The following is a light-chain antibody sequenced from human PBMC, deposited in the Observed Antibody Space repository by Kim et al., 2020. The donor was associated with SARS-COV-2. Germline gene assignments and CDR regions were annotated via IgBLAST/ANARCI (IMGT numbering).Light chain of an antibody. V-gene: IGKV1-33*01. CDR1: QDISNY. J-gene: IGKJ2*01. CDR3: QQYDGLPPYA. Sequence: DIQMTQSPSSLSASVGERVTITCQASQDISNYLSWFQQKPGNAPKLLIYDASNLETGVPSRFSGSGSGTDFTFTINSLQPEDIATYYCQQYDGLPPYAFGHGTKLEI. CDR2: DAS.